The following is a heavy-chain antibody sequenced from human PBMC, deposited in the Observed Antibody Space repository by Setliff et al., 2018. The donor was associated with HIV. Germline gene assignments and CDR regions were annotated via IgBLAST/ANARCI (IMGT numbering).Heavy chain of an antibody. D-gene: IGHD1-7*01. V-gene: IGHV4-38-2*01. CDR1: GYSISGGYW. J-gene: IGHJ4*02. CDR2: IHNSGPT. Sequence: PSETLSLTCAVSGYSISGGYWWAWIRQSQWKGLDCIGSIHNSGPTYYNPSLKSQDTISVNTTTNQVSLQVHSVTAVETAVYYRAGVPDRFLGTTTFLYHFDYWGLGTLVTVSS. CDR3: AGVPDRFLGTTTFLYHFDY.